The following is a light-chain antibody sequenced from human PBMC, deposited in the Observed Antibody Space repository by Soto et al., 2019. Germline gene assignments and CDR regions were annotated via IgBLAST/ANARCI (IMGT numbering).Light chain of an antibody. V-gene: IGKV3-15*01. CDR1: QSVSSN. CDR2: GAS. J-gene: IGKJ1*01. CDR3: QQYNNWPPLT. Sequence: EIVMTQSPATLSVSPGERATLSCRASQSVSSNLAWYQQKPGQAPRLLIYGASTRATGIPARFSGSGSGTEVTPTISSLQSEDFAVYYCQQYNNWPPLTFGQGTKVELK.